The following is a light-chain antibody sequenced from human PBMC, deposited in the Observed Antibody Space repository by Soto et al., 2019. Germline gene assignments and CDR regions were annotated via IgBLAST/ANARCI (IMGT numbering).Light chain of an antibody. V-gene: IGLV1-51*02. CDR2: ENY. Sequence: QSVLTQPPSVSAAPGQTVTISCSGSSSNIENNYVSWYQQLPGTAPKLLIYENYKRPSGIPDRFSGSKSGTSATLGIAGLQTGDEADYYCGTWDSSLSAVVFGGGTKLTVL. J-gene: IGLJ2*01. CDR3: GTWDSSLSAVV. CDR1: SSNIENNY.